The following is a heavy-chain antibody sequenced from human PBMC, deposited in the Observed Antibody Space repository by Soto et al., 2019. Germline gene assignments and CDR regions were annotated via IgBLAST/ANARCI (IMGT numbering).Heavy chain of an antibody. J-gene: IGHJ6*02. Sequence: GGSLRLSCAASGFTFSSYSMNWVRQAPGKGLEWVSSISSGSSYIYYADSVKGRFTISRENAKNSLYLQMNSLRAGDTAVYYCARGLRGSYPSYYYYYGMDVWGQGTTVTVSS. D-gene: IGHD1-26*01. CDR3: ARGLRGSYPSYYYYYGMDV. V-gene: IGHV3-21*01. CDR2: ISSGSSYI. CDR1: GFTFSSYS.